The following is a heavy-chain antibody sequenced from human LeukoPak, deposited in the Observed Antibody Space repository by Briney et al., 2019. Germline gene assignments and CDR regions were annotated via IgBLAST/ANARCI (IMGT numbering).Heavy chain of an antibody. Sequence: GASVKVSCKASGYTFTDYYLHLVRQAPGQGLEWMGWINPNSGGTNYAQTFQGRVPMTRDTSITTAYLELSRLRSDDTAVYYCARIGYNHYFDYWGQGTLVTVSS. CDR2: INPNSGGT. D-gene: IGHD5-24*01. CDR1: GYTFTDYY. CDR3: ARIGYNHYFDY. J-gene: IGHJ4*02. V-gene: IGHV1-2*02.